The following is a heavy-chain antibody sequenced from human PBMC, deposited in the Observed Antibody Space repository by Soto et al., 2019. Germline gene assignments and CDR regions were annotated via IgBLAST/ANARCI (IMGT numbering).Heavy chain of an antibody. CDR2: IYYSGST. D-gene: IGHD1-26*01. J-gene: IGHJ6*02. CDR1: GGSISSYY. CDR3: ARGWWEREGYVMDV. Sequence: SETLSLTCTVSGGSISSYYWSWIRQPPGKELQYIGYIYYSGSTNYNPSLKSRVTISDDTSTNQFSLTLSSVTAADMAVYYCARGWWEREGYVMDVRDQGTTVTVS. V-gene: IGHV4-59*08.